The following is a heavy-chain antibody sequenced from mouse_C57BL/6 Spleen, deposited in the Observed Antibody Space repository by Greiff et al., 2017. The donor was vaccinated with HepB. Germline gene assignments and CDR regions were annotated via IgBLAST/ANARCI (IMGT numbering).Heavy chain of an antibody. J-gene: IGHJ4*01. CDR3: ARYYGSSSYAMDY. Sequence: EVKLVESGGGLVKPGGSLKLSCAASGFTFSSYAMSWVRQTPEKRLEWVATISDGGSYTYYPDNVKGRFTISRDNAKNNLYLQMSHLKSEDTAMYDGARYYGSSSYAMDYWGQGTSVTVSS. D-gene: IGHD1-1*01. V-gene: IGHV5-4*03. CDR2: ISDGGSYT. CDR1: GFTFSSYA.